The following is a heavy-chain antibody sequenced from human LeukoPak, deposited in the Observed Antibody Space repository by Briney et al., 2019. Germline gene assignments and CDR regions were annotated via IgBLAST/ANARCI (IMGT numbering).Heavy chain of an antibody. J-gene: IGHJ3*02. D-gene: IGHD2-15*01. Sequence: PGGSLRLSCAASGFTFSSYSMNWVRQAPGKGLEWVSYISSSSSTIYYADSVKGRFTISRDNAKNSLYLQMNSLRAEDTAVYYCARYPQLGSGGSYVSAFDIWGQGTMVTVSS. CDR1: GFTFSSYS. V-gene: IGHV3-48*01. CDR3: ARYPQLGSGGSYVSAFDI. CDR2: ISSSSSTI.